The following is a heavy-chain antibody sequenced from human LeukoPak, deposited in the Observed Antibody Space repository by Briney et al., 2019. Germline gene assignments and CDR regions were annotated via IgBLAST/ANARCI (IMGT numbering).Heavy chain of an antibody. V-gene: IGHV4-39*07. D-gene: IGHD4-17*01. J-gene: IGHJ4*02. CDR1: GGSISSSSYY. Sequence: NASETLSLTCTVSGGSISSSSYYWGWIRQPPGKGLEWIGSIYYSGSTNYNPSLKSRVTISVDTSKNQFSLKLSSVTAADTAVYYCARRDYGDSGYFFDYWGQGTLVTVSS. CDR2: IYYSGST. CDR3: ARRDYGDSGYFFDY.